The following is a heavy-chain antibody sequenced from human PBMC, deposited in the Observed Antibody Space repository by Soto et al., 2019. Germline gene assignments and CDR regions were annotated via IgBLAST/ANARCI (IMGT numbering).Heavy chain of an antibody. D-gene: IGHD3-16*01. Sequence: GGSLRLSCAASGFTFSSYGMHWVRQAPGKGLEWVAVISYDGSNKYYADSVKGRFTISRDNSKNTLYLQMNSLRAEDTAVYYCAKDRAGEDYDYIWGSFLFDYWGQGTLVTVSS. CDR3: AKDRAGEDYDYIWGSFLFDY. V-gene: IGHV3-30*18. CDR1: GFTFSSYG. J-gene: IGHJ4*02. CDR2: ISYDGSNK.